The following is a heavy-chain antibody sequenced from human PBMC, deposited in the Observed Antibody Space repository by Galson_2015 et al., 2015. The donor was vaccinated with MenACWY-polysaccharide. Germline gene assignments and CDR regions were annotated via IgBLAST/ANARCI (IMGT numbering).Heavy chain of an antibody. Sequence: VKVSCKASGYTFTSYDINWVRQATGQGLEWMGWMNPNSGNTGYAQKFQGRVTMTRNTSISTAYMELSSPTSEDTAVYYCASTKAGTHYFDYWGQGTLVTVSS. CDR3: ASTKAGTHYFDY. D-gene: IGHD6-19*01. J-gene: IGHJ4*02. V-gene: IGHV1-8*01. CDR2: MNPNSGNT. CDR1: GYTFTSYD.